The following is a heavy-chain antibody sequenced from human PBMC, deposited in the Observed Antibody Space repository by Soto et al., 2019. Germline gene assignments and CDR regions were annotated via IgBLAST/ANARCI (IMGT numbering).Heavy chain of an antibody. CDR2: ISGSGGTT. J-gene: IGHJ4*02. V-gene: IGHV3-23*01. Sequence: GGSLRLSCAASGFTFSSYAMNWVRQAPGKGLEWVSEISGSGGTTSHAHSVRGRFTISRDNSKNTLYLQMNSLRAEDTAVYYCAKGYSSGWYLPFDYWGQGSLVTVSS. CDR1: GFTFSSYA. CDR3: AKGYSSGWYLPFDY. D-gene: IGHD6-19*01.